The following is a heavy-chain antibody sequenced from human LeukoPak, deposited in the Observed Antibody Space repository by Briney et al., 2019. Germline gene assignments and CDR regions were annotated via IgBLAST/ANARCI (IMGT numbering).Heavy chain of an antibody. CDR1: GGSISDYY. Sequence: SETLSLICTVSGGSISDYYWSWIRQPPGKGLEWIGYIYYSGSTNYNPSLKSRVTISVDSSKNQFSLKLSSVTAADTAVYYCARHEERITFGGIIPRTDFDPWGQGTLVTVSS. J-gene: IGHJ5*02. CDR2: IYYSGST. V-gene: IGHV4-59*08. CDR3: ARHEERITFGGIIPRTDFDP. D-gene: IGHD3-16*02.